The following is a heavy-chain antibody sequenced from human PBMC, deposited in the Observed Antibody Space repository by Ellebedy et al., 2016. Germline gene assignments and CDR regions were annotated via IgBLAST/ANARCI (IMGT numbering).Heavy chain of an antibody. V-gene: IGHV1-46*01. D-gene: IGHD5/OR15-5a*01. J-gene: IGHJ6*02. CDR1: GYTFTSYY. Sequence: ASVKVSCKASGYTFTSYYMHWVRQAPGQGLEWMGIINPSGGSTSYAQKFQGRVTMTRDTSTSTVYMELSSLRSEDTAVYYCARALNLVSTYHYYYGMDVWGQGTTVTVSS. CDR2: INPSGGST. CDR3: ARALNLVSTYHYYYGMDV.